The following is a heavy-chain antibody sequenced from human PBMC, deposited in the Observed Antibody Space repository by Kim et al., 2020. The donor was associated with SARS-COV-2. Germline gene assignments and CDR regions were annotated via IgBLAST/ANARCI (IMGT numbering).Heavy chain of an antibody. Sequence: SETLSLTCRVSGGSISSGGYSWSWLRQAPGKGPEWIGYIYYSGTSHHNPALSRRVTLSIDRSKNQITLQLRSVTASDTAVYFWARGGAATVTSFGYFDL. D-gene: IGHD4-17*01. CDR2: IYYSGTS. V-gene: IGHV4-30-2*01. CDR1: GGSISSGGYS. CDR3: ARGGAATVTSFGYFDL. J-gene: IGHJ2*01.